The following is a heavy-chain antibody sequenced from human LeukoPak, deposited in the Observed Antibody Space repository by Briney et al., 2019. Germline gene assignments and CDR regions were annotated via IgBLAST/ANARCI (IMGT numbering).Heavy chain of an antibody. D-gene: IGHD3-10*01. V-gene: IGHV4-34*01. CDR1: GGSFSGYY. CDR3: ARLRGAFDI. J-gene: IGHJ3*02. CDR2: INHSGST. Sequence: SETLSLTCAVYGGSFSGYYWSWIRQPPEKGLEWIGEINHSGSTNYNPSLKSRVTISVDTSKNQFSLKLSSVTAADTAVYYCARLRGAFDIWGQGTMVTVSS.